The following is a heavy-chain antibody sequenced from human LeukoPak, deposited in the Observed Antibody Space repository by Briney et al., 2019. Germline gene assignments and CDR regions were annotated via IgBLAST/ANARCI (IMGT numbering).Heavy chain of an antibody. D-gene: IGHD3-10*01. CDR2: ISPSGGIT. V-gene: IGHV3-23*01. CDR3: ARDYYYGSGSYYRFFDY. J-gene: IGHJ4*02. CDR1: GFTFSSHG. Sequence: GGSLRLSCAASGFTFSSHGMNWVRQAPGKGLEWVSGISPSGGITYYTDSVKGRFTISRDNSKDTLYLQMNSLRAEDTAVYYCARDYYYGSGSYYRFFDYWGQGTLVTVSS.